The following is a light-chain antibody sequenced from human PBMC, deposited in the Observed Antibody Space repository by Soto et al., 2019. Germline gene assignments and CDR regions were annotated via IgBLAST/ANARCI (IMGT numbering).Light chain of an antibody. Sequence: DIQMTQSPSSLSASVGDRVTISCRASQTISIYLNWYQQKPGKAPKLLIYAASSLQTGVPSRFSGSGSGTDFTLTIISLQPEDFATYYYQQSYSTPQTFGQGTKVEIK. V-gene: IGKV1-39*01. CDR1: QTISIY. J-gene: IGKJ1*01. CDR2: AAS. CDR3: QQSYSTPQT.